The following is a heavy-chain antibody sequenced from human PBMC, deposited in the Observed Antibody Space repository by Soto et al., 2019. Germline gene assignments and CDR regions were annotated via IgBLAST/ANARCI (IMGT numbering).Heavy chain of an antibody. CDR3: ARQYYDFWSAKTPRNWFDP. CDR2: ISAYNGNT. V-gene: IGHV1-18*01. J-gene: IGHJ5*02. CDR1: GYTFTSYG. D-gene: IGHD3-3*01. Sequence: ASVKVSCKASGYTFTSYGISWVRQAPGQGLEWMGWISAYNGNTNYAQKLQGRVTMTTDTSTSTAYMELRSLRSDDTAVYYCARQYYDFWSAKTPRNWFDPWGQGTLVTVSS.